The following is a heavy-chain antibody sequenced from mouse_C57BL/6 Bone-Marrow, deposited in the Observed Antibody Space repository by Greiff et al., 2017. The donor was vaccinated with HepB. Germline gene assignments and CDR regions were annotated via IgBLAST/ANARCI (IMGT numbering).Heavy chain of an antibody. CDR3: AKGGNLLQYAMDY. J-gene: IGHJ4*01. CDR1: GYTFTEYT. V-gene: IGHV1-80*01. CDR2: IYPGDGDT. D-gene: IGHD2-1*01. Sequence: QVQLQQSGAELVKPGASVKLSCKASGYTFTEYTIHWVKQRSGQGLEWIGQIYPGDGDTNYNGKFKGKATLTADKSSSTAYMQLSSLTSEDSAVYFCAKGGNLLQYAMDYWGQGTSVTVSS.